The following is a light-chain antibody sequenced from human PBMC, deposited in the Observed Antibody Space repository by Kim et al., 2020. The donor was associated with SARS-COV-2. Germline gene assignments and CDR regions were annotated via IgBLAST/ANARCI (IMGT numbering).Light chain of an antibody. CDR1: SLRRYY. CDR2: STN. V-gene: IGLV3-19*01. CDR3: TSRDTSGNKML. Sequence: SSELTQDPAVSVALGQTVRITCQGDSLRRYYASWYQQKPGQAPILVIYSTNIRPSGIPDRFSGYSPGNTASLTITGAQAEDEGDYYCTSRDTSGNKMLFG. J-gene: IGLJ2*01.